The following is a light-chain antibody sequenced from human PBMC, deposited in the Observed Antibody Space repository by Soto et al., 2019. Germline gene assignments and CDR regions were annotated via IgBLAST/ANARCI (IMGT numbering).Light chain of an antibody. CDR2: GAS. J-gene: IGKJ2*01. V-gene: IGKV3-20*01. Sequence: EIVLTQSPGTLSLSPGERATLSCRASQSVISTYLAWYQQKRGQAPRLLFYGASGRATGIPARFSGSGSGTDFTLTISRLQPEDFAVYHCQLDRDSPYTFGQGTKLEIK. CDR1: QSVISTY. CDR3: QLDRDSPYT.